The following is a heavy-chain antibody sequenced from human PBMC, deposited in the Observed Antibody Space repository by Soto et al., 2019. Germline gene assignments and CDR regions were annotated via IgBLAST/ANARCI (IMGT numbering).Heavy chain of an antibody. CDR3: ARDRGDYGDY. CDR1: GFTFSSYA. V-gene: IGHV3-30-3*01. D-gene: IGHD4-17*01. CDR2: ISYDGSNK. J-gene: IGHJ4*02. Sequence: QVQLVESGGGVVQPGRSLRLSCAASGFTFSSYAMHWVRQAPGKGLEWVAVISYDGSNKYYADSVKGRFTISRDNSKNTLYLQMNSLRAEDTAVYYCARDRGDYGDYWGQGTLVTVSS.